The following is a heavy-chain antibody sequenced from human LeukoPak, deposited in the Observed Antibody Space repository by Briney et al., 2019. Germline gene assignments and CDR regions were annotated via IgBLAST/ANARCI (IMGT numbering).Heavy chain of an antibody. CDR1: GGSISSSSYY. CDR2: IYYSGST. Sequence: SETLSLTCTVSGGSISSSSYYWGWIRQPPGKGLEWIGSIYYSGSTYYNPSLKSRVTISVDTSKNLFSLKLSSVTAADTAVYYCASGPYSSSWYRGYFDYWGQGTLVTVSS. CDR3: ASGPYSSSWYRGYFDY. J-gene: IGHJ4*02. V-gene: IGHV4-39*01. D-gene: IGHD6-13*01.